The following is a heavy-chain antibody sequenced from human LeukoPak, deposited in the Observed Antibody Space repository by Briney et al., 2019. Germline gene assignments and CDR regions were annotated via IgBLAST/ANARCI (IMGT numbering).Heavy chain of an antibody. CDR3: ARDIRMVRGAPQSHSDY. V-gene: IGHV1-2*02. D-gene: IGHD3-10*01. CDR1: GYTFTNFG. Sequence: ASVKVSCKTSGYTFTNFGIGWVRQAPGQGLEWMGWINPNSGGTNYAQKFQGRVTMTRDTSISTAYMELSRLRSDDTAVYYCARDIRMVRGAPQSHSDYWGQGTLVTVSS. CDR2: INPNSGGT. J-gene: IGHJ4*02.